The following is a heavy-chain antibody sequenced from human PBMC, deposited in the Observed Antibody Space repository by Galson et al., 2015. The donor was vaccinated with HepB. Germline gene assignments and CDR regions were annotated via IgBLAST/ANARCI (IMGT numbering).Heavy chain of an antibody. Sequence: SVKVSCKASGYTFTNHGITWVRQAPGQGLEWMGWIIIYNGNTNYAENLQGRVTMTTDTSTNTAYMELRSLRSDDTAVYYCARVGNMLRGVTGGYFDSWGQGTLVTVSS. J-gene: IGHJ4*02. CDR3: ARVGNMLRGVTGGYFDS. D-gene: IGHD3-10*01. CDR1: GYTFTNHG. CDR2: IIIYNGNT. V-gene: IGHV1-18*04.